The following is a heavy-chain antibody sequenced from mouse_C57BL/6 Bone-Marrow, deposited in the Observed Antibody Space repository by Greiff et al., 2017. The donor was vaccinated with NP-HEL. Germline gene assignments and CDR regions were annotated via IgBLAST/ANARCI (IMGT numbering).Heavy chain of an antibody. CDR1: GFTFSDYY. Sequence: EVKLMESEGGLVQPGSSMKLSCTASGFTFSDYYMAWVRQVPEKGLEWVANINYDGSSTYYLDSLKSRFIISRDNAKNILYLQMSSLKSEDTATYYCARGSGQFLYYFDYWGQGTTLTVSS. V-gene: IGHV5-16*01. D-gene: IGHD3-2*02. CDR3: ARGSGQFLYYFDY. CDR2: INYDGSST. J-gene: IGHJ2*01.